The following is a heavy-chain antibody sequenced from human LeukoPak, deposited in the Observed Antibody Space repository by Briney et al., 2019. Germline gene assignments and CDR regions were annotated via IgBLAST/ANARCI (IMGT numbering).Heavy chain of an antibody. CDR1: YGVFSYYY. D-gene: IGHD4-17*01. J-gene: IGHJ4*02. CDR2: INHSGST. Sequence: PETLTLTWAFDYGVFSYYYWWVSRQPPGKGLELMVEINHSGSTNYNPSLKGRVTISVDTSKNQFSLKLSSVTAADTAVYYCARSELYGDLLPLGYWGRGSLATVSS. CDR3: ARSELYGDLLPLGY. V-gene: IGHV4-34*01.